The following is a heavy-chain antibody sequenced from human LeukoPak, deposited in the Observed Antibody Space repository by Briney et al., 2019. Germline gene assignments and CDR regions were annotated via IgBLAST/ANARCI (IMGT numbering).Heavy chain of an antibody. Sequence: PGGSLRLSRAASGFTFSNSAMTWVRQAPGKGLEWVSAISAGGGTTNYADSVKGRFTISRDNSKNTLYLHMDSLRAEDTAVYYCAKGSTGWSKFYFDYWGQGTLVTVSS. CDR1: GFTFSNSA. CDR2: ISAGGGTT. D-gene: IGHD2-15*01. V-gene: IGHV3-23*01. J-gene: IGHJ4*02. CDR3: AKGSTGWSKFYFDY.